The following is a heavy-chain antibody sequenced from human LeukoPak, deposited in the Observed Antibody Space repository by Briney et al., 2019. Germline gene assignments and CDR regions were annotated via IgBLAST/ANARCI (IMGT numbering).Heavy chain of an antibody. Sequence: PGGSLRLSCAASGLSVSSNYMSWVRQAPGKGLEWVSVIYSGGSTYYADSVKGRFTISRDNSKNTLYLQMNSLRAEDTAVYYCASVGQGANYYYYMDVWGKGTTVTVSS. D-gene: IGHD3-16*01. V-gene: IGHV3-53*01. CDR1: GLSVSSNY. J-gene: IGHJ6*03. CDR2: IYSGGST. CDR3: ASVGQGANYYYYMDV.